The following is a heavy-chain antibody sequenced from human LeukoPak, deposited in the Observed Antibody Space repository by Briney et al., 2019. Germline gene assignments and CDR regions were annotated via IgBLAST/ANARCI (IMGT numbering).Heavy chain of an antibody. CDR2: ISGSGGST. D-gene: IGHD6-13*01. CDR3: AKGNRKMAPAGYYFDY. CDR1: GFTFSSYA. V-gene: IGHV3-23*01. Sequence: GGSLRLSCAASGFTFSSYAMSWVRQAPGKGLEWVSAISGSGGSTYYADSVKGRFTISRDNSKNTLYLQMNSLRAEDTAVYYCAKGNRKMAPAGYYFDYWGQGTLVTVSS. J-gene: IGHJ4*02.